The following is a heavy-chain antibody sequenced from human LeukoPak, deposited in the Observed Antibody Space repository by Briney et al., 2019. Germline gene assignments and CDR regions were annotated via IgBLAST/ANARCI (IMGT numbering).Heavy chain of an antibody. V-gene: IGHV3-11*01. CDR3: ARVPPAHFIAGYYYGMDV. J-gene: IGHJ6*02. CDR1: GGSFSGYY. D-gene: IGHD3-3*02. Sequence: LSLTCAVYGGSFSGYYWSWIRQAPGKGLEWVSYISSSGSTIYYADSVKGRFTISRDNAKNSLYLQMNSLRAEDTAVYYCARVPPAHFIAGYYYGMDVWGQGTTVTVSS. CDR2: ISSSGSTI.